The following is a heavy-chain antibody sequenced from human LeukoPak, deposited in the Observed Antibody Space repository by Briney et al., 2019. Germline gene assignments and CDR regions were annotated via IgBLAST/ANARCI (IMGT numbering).Heavy chain of an antibody. Sequence: PGGSLRLSCAASGFTFSSYAMHWVRQAPGKGLEWVAVISYDGSNKYYADSVKGRFTISRDNSKNTLYLQMNSLRAEDTAVYYCARVDYGDSIHWGQGTLVTVSS. CDR2: ISYDGSNK. CDR3: ARVDYGDSIH. V-gene: IGHV3-30*01. CDR1: GFTFSSYA. J-gene: IGHJ4*02. D-gene: IGHD4-17*01.